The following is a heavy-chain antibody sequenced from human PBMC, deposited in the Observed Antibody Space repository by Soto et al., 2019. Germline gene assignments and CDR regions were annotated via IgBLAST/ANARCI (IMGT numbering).Heavy chain of an antibody. CDR1: GFTFSSYA. CDR2: ISYDGSNK. Sequence: PGGSLRLSCAASGFTFSSYAMHWVRQAPGKGLEWVAVISYDGSNKYYADSVKGRFTISRDNSKNTLYLQMNSLRAEDTAVYYCARDLNIEAPVGFDYWGQGTLVTVSS. V-gene: IGHV3-30-3*01. D-gene: IGHD6-13*01. CDR3: ARDLNIEAPVGFDY. J-gene: IGHJ4*02.